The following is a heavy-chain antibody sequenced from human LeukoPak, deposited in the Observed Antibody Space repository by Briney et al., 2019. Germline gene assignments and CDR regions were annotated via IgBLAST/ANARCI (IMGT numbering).Heavy chain of an antibody. V-gene: IGHV3-23*01. J-gene: IGHJ4*02. CDR1: GFTFSRNA. D-gene: IGHD2-21*01. CDR2: IGSDANT. Sequence: GGSLRRSCAASGFTFSRNAMAWVRQAPGKGLAWVAGIGSDANTHYADSVRGRITISRDNSKNTVSLQMSSLRAEDTAVYYCAKDILRWSFDSWGQGILVTVSS. CDR3: AKDILRWSFDS.